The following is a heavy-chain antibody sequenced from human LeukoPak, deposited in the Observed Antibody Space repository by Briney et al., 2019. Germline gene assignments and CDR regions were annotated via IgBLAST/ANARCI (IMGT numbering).Heavy chain of an antibody. V-gene: IGHV3-74*01. J-gene: IGHJ3*02. Sequence: QPGGSLRLTCAASGFTFSSYWIHWVRQAPGKGLAWVSRIDNDGSGTIFADSVKGRFTLSRDNAKNTVYLQMNSLRAEDTAVYYCARGGFHHGFDIWGQGTMVTVS. CDR2: IDNDGSGT. D-gene: IGHD1-14*01. CDR3: ARGGFHHGFDI. CDR1: GFTFSSYW.